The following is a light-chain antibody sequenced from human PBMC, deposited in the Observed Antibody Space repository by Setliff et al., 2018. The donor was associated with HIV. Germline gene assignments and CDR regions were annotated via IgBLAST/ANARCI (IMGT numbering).Light chain of an antibody. V-gene: IGLV2-23*02. CDR3: CSYATDTSDV. J-gene: IGLJ1*01. CDR2: EVS. Sequence: QSALAQPASVSGSPGQSITISCTGTTSDIGNFNLVSWYQQHPGKAPKLMICEVSKRPSGVSDRFSGSKSANTASLTISGLQAEDEADYYCCSYATDTSDVFGTGTKVTVL. CDR1: TSDIGNFNL.